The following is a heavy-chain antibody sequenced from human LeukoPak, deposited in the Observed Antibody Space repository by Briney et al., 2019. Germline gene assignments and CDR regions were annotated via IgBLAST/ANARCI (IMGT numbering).Heavy chain of an antibody. V-gene: IGHV5-51*01. D-gene: IGHD2-15*01. CDR2: IYPGDSDT. J-gene: IGHJ4*02. CDR1: GYSFTTYW. CDR3: ARQGGCSGGSCSFDY. Sequence: GESLKISCEASGYSFTTYWIGWVRQMPGKGLEWMGIIYPGDSDTRYSPSFQGQVTISADKSISTAYLQWSSLKASDTAMYYCARQGGCSGGSCSFDYWGQGTLVTVSS.